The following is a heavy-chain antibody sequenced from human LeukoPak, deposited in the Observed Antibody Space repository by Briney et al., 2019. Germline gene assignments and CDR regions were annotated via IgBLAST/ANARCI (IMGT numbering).Heavy chain of an antibody. D-gene: IGHD1-26*01. V-gene: IGHV3-21*01. Sequence: GGSLRLSCAASGFTFSSYSMNWVRQAPGKGLEWVSSISSSSSYIYYADSVKGRFTISRDNAKNSLYLQMNSLRAEDTAVYYCASIGNLMLDAFDIWGQGTMVAVSS. J-gene: IGHJ3*02. CDR2: ISSSSSYI. CDR3: ASIGNLMLDAFDI. CDR1: GFTFSSYS.